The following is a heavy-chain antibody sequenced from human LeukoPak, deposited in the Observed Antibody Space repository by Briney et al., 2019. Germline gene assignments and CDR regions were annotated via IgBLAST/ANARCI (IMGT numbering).Heavy chain of an antibody. J-gene: IGHJ3*02. V-gene: IGHV4-59*08. Sequence: PSETLSLSCTVSGGSISSYYWGWIRQPPGKGLEWIGYIYYSGSTNYNPSLKSRVTISVDTSKNQFSLKLSSVTAADTAVYYCARQDGGAFDIWGQGTMVTVSS. CDR1: GGSISSYY. D-gene: IGHD1-26*01. CDR2: IYYSGST. CDR3: ARQDGGAFDI.